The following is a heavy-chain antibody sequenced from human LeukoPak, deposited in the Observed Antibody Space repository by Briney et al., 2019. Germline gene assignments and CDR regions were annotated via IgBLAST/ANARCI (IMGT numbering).Heavy chain of an antibody. CDR3: ARDIREVGATHYFDY. V-gene: IGHV4-59*01. CDR1: GGSITSYY. D-gene: IGHD1-26*01. J-gene: IGHJ4*02. CDR2: IHFSGRA. Sequence: SDTLSLTCTVSGGSITSYYWSWIRQPPGEGLEYIGQIHFSGRANYNPSLESRVAMSLDASKNQFSLKVSSVTAADTAIYYCARDIREVGATHYFDYWGQGSLVTVSS.